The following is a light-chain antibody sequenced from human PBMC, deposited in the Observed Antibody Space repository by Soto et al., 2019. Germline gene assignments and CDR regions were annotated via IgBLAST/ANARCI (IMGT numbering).Light chain of an antibody. CDR3: SSYASSSTHNYV. J-gene: IGLJ1*01. CDR1: SSDVGGYNY. CDR2: EVS. Sequence: QSALTQPASVSGSPGQSITVSCTGTSSDVGGYNYVSWYQQHPGNAPKLMIYEVSNRPSGVSNRFSGSKSGNTASLTISWLQAEDEADYYCSSYASSSTHNYVFGTGTRVTVL. V-gene: IGLV2-14*01.